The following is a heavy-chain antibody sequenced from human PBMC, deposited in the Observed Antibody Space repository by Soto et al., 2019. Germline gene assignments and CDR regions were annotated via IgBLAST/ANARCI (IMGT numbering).Heavy chain of an antibody. CDR1: GGSISSYY. CDR2: IYYSGST. J-gene: IGHJ4*02. Sequence: QVQLRESGPGLVKPSETLSLTCTVSGGSISSYYWSWIRQPPGKGLEWIGYIYYSGSTNYNPSLKSRVTISVDTSKNQFSLKLSSVTAADTAVYYCARGHSGSYPNWGQGTLVTVSS. D-gene: IGHD1-26*01. CDR3: ARGHSGSYPN. V-gene: IGHV4-59*01.